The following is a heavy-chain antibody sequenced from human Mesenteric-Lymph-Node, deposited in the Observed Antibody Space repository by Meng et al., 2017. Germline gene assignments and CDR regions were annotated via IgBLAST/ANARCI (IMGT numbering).Heavy chain of an antibody. D-gene: IGHD1-14*01. CDR1: GGSISRGDCY. J-gene: IGHJ4*02. CDR2: VVYSGTT. V-gene: IGHV4-39*01. CDR3: ARHHHSPTFDY. Sequence: GPGLVTPSQALPLPVTVAGGSISRGDCYWSWIRQPPGGGLEWIGSVVYSGTTYYTSSLKSRVSISVDTSKNQFSLKLSSVTAADTAVYYCARHHHSPTFDYWGQGTLVTVSS.